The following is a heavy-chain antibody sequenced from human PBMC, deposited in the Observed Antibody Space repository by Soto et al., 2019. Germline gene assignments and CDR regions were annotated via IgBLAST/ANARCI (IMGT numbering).Heavy chain of an antibody. D-gene: IGHD6-13*01. CDR1: GGTFSSYA. CDR3: VRLYSSSWFDAFGT. CDR2: IIPMYGTA. V-gene: IGHV1-69*13. J-gene: IGHJ3*02. Sequence: GASVKVSCKAFGGTFSSYAISWVRQAPGQGLEWMGGIIPMYGTASYAQKFQGRVTITADESTSTAFMELSRLRSEDTAVYYCVRLYSSSWFDAFGTWGQGTMVTVSS.